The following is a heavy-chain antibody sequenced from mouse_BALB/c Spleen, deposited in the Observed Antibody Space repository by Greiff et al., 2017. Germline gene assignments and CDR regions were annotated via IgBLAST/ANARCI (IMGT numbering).Heavy chain of an antibody. J-gene: IGHJ3*01. CDR1: GFTFSDYY. Sequence: EVQGVESGGGLVKPGGSLKLSCAASGFTFSDYYMYWVRQTPEKRLEWVATISDGGSYTYYPDSVKGRFTISRDNAKNNLYLQMSSLKSEDTAMYYCARLDSSGYVFSWFAYWGQGTLVTVSA. CDR3: ARLDSSGYVFSWFAY. D-gene: IGHD3-2*01. V-gene: IGHV5-4*02. CDR2: ISDGGSYT.